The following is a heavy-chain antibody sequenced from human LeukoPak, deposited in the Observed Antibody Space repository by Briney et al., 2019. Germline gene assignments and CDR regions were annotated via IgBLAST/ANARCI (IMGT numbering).Heavy chain of an antibody. J-gene: IGHJ4*02. CDR1: GYTLTGYY. CDR3: ARATGYGVRGVPYDY. V-gene: IGHV1-2*02. CDR2: INPYSSDA. D-gene: IGHD3-10*01. Sequence: GASVKVSCKASGYTLTGYYMHWVRQAPGQGLEWMGWINPYSSDANYAQNFQGRVTMTRDTSISTAYMELSRLTSDDTAVYYCARATGYGVRGVPYDYWGQGTLVTVSS.